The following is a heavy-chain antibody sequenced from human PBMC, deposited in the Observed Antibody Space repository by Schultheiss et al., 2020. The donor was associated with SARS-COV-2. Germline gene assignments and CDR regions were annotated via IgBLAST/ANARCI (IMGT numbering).Heavy chain of an antibody. J-gene: IGHJ4*02. CDR1: GFTFSSYS. V-gene: IGHV3-23*01. CDR2: ISGSGGST. D-gene: IGHD6-13*01. Sequence: GGSLRLSCAASGFTFSSYSMNWVRQAPGKGLEWVSAISGSGGSTYYADSVKGRFTISRDNSKNTLYLQMNSLRAEDTAVYYCARAGEGGYSSSWSHVGYWGQGTLVTVSS. CDR3: ARAGEGGYSSSWSHVGY.